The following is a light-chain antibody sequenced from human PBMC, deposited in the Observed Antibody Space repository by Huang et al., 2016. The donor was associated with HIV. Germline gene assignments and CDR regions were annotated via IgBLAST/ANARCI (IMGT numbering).Light chain of an antibody. Sequence: DIVMTQSPDSLAVSLGEGASINCTSIQSVLSISNGKNYLAWFKQKPGQTPYLLFYWSSTRASGVPDRFSVRVSWTDFTLTIGRLQAEDVAVYYCQQYYDTPWTFGQGTKVEIK. CDR2: WSS. CDR3: QQYYDTPWT. J-gene: IGKJ1*01. V-gene: IGKV4-1*01. CDR1: QSVLSISNGKNY.